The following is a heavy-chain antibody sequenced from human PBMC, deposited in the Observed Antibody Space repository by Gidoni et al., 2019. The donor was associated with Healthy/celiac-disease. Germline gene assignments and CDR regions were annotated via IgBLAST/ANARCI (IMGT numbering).Heavy chain of an antibody. D-gene: IGHD3-9*01. CDR2: IYYSGST. V-gene: IGHV4-59*01. CDR3: ARGDYDILTGYVWYFDL. Sequence: QVQLQESRPGLVKPSETLSLPCTVSGGSISSYYWSWIRQPPGKGLEWIGYIYYSGSTNYNPSLKSRVTISVDTSKNQFSLKLSSVTAADTAVYYCARGDYDILTGYVWYFDLWGRGTLVTVSS. CDR1: GGSISSYY. J-gene: IGHJ2*01.